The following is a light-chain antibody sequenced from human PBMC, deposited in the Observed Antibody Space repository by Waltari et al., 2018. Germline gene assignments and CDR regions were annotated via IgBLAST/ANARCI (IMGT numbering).Light chain of an antibody. V-gene: IGKV1-5*03. CDR2: KAS. J-gene: IGKJ3*01. CDR1: QTFSAW. CDR3: QQYDNLPIFT. Sequence: DIQMTQSPSTLSASVGDTVTITCRASQTFSAWLAWYQQKPGNAPKLLIYKASNLKSGVPSRFSGSGSGTEFTLTISSLQPDDFATYYCQQYDNLPIFTFGPGTKVDIK.